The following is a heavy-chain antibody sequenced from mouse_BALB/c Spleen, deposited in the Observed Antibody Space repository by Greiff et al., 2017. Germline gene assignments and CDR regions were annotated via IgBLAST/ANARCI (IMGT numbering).Heavy chain of an antibody. D-gene: IGHD2-4*01. J-gene: IGHJ2*01. CDR3: ARQNDYDGGYYFDY. CDR1: GFAFSSYD. CDR2: ISSGGGST. Sequence: EVQVVESGGGLVKPGGSLKLSCAASGFAFSSYDMSWVRQTPEKRLEWVAYISSGGGSTYYPDTVKGRFTISRDNAKNTLYLQMSSLKSEDTTMYYCARQNDYDGGYYFDYWGQGTTLTVAA. V-gene: IGHV5-12-1*01.